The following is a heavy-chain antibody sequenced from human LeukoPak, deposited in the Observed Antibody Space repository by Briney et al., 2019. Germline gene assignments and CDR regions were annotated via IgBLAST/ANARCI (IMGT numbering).Heavy chain of an antibody. CDR2: IKPDGSED. CDR3: AVDRRFKIFDY. CDR1: GLAFSNFW. D-gene: IGHD5-24*01. Sequence: GSLRLSCASSGLAFSNFWMYWVRQAPGKGLEWVASIKPDGSEDFYADSVKGRFNISRDNAKNSLFLQMTNLKAEDTADYYCAVDRRFKIFDYWGQGTLVTVSS. V-gene: IGHV3-7*01. J-gene: IGHJ4*02.